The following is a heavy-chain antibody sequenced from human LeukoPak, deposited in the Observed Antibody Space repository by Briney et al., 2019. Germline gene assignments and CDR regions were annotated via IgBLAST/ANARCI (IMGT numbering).Heavy chain of an antibody. CDR2: IRYDGSNK. D-gene: IGHD1-26*01. Sequence: GGSLRLSCAASGFTFSSYGMHWVRQAPGTGLEWVAFIRYDGSNKYYADSVKGRFTISRDNSKNTLYLQMNSLRAEDTAVYYCAKAKTLRRSYLDDYWGQGTLVTVSS. J-gene: IGHJ4*02. CDR1: GFTFSSYG. V-gene: IGHV3-30*02. CDR3: AKAKTLRRSYLDDY.